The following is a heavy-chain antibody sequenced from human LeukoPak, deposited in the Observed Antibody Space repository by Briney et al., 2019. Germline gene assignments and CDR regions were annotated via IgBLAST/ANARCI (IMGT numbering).Heavy chain of an antibody. D-gene: IGHD3-16*02. V-gene: IGHV4-39*07. Sequence: PSETLSLTCTVSGGSISSSSYYWGWIRQPPGKGLEWIGSIYYSGSTYYNPSLKSRVTISVDTSKNQFSLKLSSVTAADTAVYYCAREPTDYDYVWGSYRSGDYWGQGTLVTVSP. CDR3: AREPTDYDYVWGSYRSGDY. CDR1: GGSISSSSYY. CDR2: IYYSGST. J-gene: IGHJ4*02.